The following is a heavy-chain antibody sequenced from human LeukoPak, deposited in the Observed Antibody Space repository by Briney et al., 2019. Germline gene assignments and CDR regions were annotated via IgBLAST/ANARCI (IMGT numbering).Heavy chain of an antibody. V-gene: IGHV3-33*06. CDR2: IWYDGSNK. CDR1: GFTFSSYG. Sequence: GGSLRLSCAATGFTFSSYGMHWVRQAPGKGLEGVAVIWYDGSNKYYADSVKGRFTISRDNSKNTLYLQMNSLRAEDTAVYYCAKDKQQWLGTWHYFDYWGQGTLVTVSS. J-gene: IGHJ4*02. CDR3: AKDKQQWLGTWHYFDY. D-gene: IGHD6-19*01.